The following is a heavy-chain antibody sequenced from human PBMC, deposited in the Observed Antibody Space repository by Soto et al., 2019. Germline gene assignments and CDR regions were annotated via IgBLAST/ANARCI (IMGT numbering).Heavy chain of an antibody. Sequence: PWESLKISCKGSGYSFTSYLIGLVRHMPGKGLEWMGIIYPGDSNTKYSPSFEGPLTKSVDKSVSTAFLQWSTLKASNSAMYYCARRMSGYLLSGMDVWGQGTTVTSP. J-gene: IGHJ6*02. CDR2: IYPGDSNT. CDR1: GYSFTSYL. V-gene: IGHV5-51*01. CDR3: ARRMSGYLLSGMDV. D-gene: IGHD6-25*01.